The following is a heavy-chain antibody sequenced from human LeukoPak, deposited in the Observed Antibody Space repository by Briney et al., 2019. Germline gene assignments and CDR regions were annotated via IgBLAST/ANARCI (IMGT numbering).Heavy chain of an antibody. V-gene: IGHV3-53*05. Sequence: GGSLRLSCAVSGFTVRSNYLNWVRQTPGKGLECVSVIYSGGAAYYADSVKGRFTISRDNSKNTLYLQMNSLRAEDTAVYYCAKEAATVFRYFDYWGQGTLVTVSS. D-gene: IGHD4-17*01. CDR2: IYSGGAA. CDR3: AKEAATVFRYFDY. J-gene: IGHJ4*01. CDR1: GFTVRSNY.